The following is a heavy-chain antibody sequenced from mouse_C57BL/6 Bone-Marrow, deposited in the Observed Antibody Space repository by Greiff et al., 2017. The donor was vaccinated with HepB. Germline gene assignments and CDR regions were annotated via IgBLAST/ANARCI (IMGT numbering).Heavy chain of an antibody. Sequence: VQLQQSGAELARPGASVKLSCKASGYTFTSYWMQWVKQRPGQGLEWIGAIYPGDGDTRYTQKFKGKATLTADKSSSTAYMQLSSLASEDSAVYYWARKLWLAYFDYWGQGTTLTVSS. CDR1: GYTFTSYW. J-gene: IGHJ2*01. D-gene: IGHD2-2*01. V-gene: IGHV1-87*01. CDR2: IYPGDGDT. CDR3: ARKLWLAYFDY.